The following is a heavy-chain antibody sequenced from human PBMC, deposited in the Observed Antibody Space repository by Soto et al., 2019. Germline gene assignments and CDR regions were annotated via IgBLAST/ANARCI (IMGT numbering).Heavy chain of an antibody. Sequence: SETLSLTCTVSGDSISSNNNYWSWIRQPPGEGLEWIGFISYSGTTSYSPSLKSRVAISLDTSKNQFSLKLSSVTAADTAVYYCARQPGYYDILTGYSTYYFDYWCQGTPVT. CDR3: ARQPGYYDILTGYSTYYFDY. D-gene: IGHD3-9*01. CDR2: ISYSGTT. J-gene: IGHJ4*02. V-gene: IGHV4-30-4*01. CDR1: GDSISSNNNY.